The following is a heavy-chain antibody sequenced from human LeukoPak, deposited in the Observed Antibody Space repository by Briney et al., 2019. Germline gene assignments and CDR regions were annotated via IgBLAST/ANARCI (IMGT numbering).Heavy chain of an antibody. Sequence: PGGSLRLSCAASGFTFSTYTMSWVRQAPGKGLEWVSSISRSSSDIYYADSVKGRFTISRDNAKNSLYLQMNSLRAEDTAVYFCARRWESNTVTRAYYYYYMDVWGKGTTVTISS. CDR2: ISRSSSDI. CDR1: GFTFSTYT. J-gene: IGHJ6*03. CDR3: ARRWESNTVTRAYYYYYMDV. D-gene: IGHD4-17*01. V-gene: IGHV3-21*04.